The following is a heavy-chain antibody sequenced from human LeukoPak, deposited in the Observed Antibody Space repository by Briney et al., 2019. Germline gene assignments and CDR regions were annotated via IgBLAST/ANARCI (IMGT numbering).Heavy chain of an antibody. J-gene: IGHJ4*02. CDR3: ATEDHYYDSSGRFDY. CDR2: IGSSSSTI. Sequence: PGGSLRLSCAASGFTFSSYSMNWVRQAPGKGLEWVSYIGSSSSTIYSADSVKGRFTISRDNAKNSLYLQMNRLRAEDTAVYFCATEDHYYDSSGRFDYWGQGTLVTVSS. CDR1: GFTFSSYS. D-gene: IGHD3-22*01. V-gene: IGHV3-48*01.